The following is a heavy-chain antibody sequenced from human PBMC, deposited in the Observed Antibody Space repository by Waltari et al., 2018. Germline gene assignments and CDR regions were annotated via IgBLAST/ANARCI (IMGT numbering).Heavy chain of an antibody. CDR2: ISPIFGTA. CDR3: ARGDGYEGNYFDY. CDR1: GGTFSSYA. D-gene: IGHD5-12*01. J-gene: IGHJ4*02. Sequence: QVQLVQSGAEVKKPGSSVKVSCKASGGTFSSYAISWVRQAPGQGLEWMWGISPIFGTANYAQKFQGRVPITADESTSTAYMELSSLRSEDTAVDYCARGDGYEGNYFDYWGQGTLVTVSS. V-gene: IGHV1-69*01.